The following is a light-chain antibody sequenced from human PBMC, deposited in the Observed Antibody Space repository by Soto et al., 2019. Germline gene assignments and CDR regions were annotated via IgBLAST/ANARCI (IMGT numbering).Light chain of an antibody. Sequence: EIVLTQSPGSLSLSPGERATLSCRASQSFSSTFFAWYQKKPGQAPRLLIYGASSRATGIPDRFSGSGSGTDFTLTISRLEPEYFAVYYCQQYASSVTFGQGTKVEIK. CDR1: QSFSSTF. J-gene: IGKJ1*01. CDR2: GAS. V-gene: IGKV3-20*01. CDR3: QQYASSVT.